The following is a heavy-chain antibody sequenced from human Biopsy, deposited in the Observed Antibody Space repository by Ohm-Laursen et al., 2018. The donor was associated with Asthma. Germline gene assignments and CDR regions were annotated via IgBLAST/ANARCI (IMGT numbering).Heavy chain of an antibody. CDR2: IYYTGSD. V-gene: IGHV4-61*01. CDR3: ARGPNYHGSGRAPIGMDV. J-gene: IGHJ6*02. D-gene: IGHD3-10*01. CDR1: GGSVSTGSYY. Sequence: TLSLTCSVSGGSVSTGSYYWSWIRQPPGKGLEWLGYIYYTGSDNYDPSLKSRVTISVDTSKNQFSLRLNSVTAADTAVYYCARGPNYHGSGRAPIGMDVWGQGTTVTVSS.